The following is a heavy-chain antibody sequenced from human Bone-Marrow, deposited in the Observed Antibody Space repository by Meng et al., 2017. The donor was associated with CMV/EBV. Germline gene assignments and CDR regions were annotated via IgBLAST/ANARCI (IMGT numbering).Heavy chain of an antibody. CDR3: ALSLGSGSSFGMDV. D-gene: IGHD3-10*01. J-gene: IGHJ6*02. CDR2: ISGSGGST. Sequence: GESLKISCAASGFTFSNYAMSWVRQAPGKGLEWVSGISGSGGSTYYADSVKGRFTISRDNAKNSLYLQMNSLRGEDTAVYYCALSLGSGSSFGMDVWGQGTTVTVSS. V-gene: IGHV3-23*01. CDR1: GFTFSNYA.